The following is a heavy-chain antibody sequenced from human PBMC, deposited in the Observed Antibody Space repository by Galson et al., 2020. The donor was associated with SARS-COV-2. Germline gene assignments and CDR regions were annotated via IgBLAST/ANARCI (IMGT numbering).Heavy chain of an antibody. J-gene: IGHJ6*03. CDR2: ISGSGGST. Sequence: GGSLRLSCAASGFTFSSYAMSWVRQAPGKGLEWVSAISGSGGSTYYADSVKGRFTISRDNSKNTLYLQMNSLRAEDTAVYYCAKSAGITIFGVVIPHYYYMDVWGKGTTVTVAS. CDR1: GFTFSSYA. CDR3: AKSAGITIFGVVIPHYYYMDV. V-gene: IGHV3-23*01. D-gene: IGHD3-3*01.